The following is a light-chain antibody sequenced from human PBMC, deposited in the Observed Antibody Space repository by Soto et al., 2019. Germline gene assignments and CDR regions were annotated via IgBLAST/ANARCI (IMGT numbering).Light chain of an antibody. V-gene: IGLV2-11*01. CDR3: CSYAGNSLGV. CDR1: SSDVGGYNY. CDR2: DVS. J-gene: IGLJ3*02. Sequence: QSALTQPRSVSGSLGQSGTISCTGTSSDVGGYNYVSWYQQHPGKAPKLMIYDVSKWPSGVPDRFSGSKSGNTASLTISGLQAEDEADYHCCSYAGNSLGVFGGGTKLTVL.